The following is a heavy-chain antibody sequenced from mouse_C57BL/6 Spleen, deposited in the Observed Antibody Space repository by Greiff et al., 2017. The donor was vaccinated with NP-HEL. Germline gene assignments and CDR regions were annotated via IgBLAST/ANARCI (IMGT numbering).Heavy chain of an antibody. CDR1: GYTFTSYW. V-gene: IGHV1-69*01. D-gene: IGHD2-3*01. Sequence: QVQLKQPGAELVMPGASVKLSCKASGYTFTSYWMHWVKQRPGQGLEWIGEIDPSDSYTNYNQKFKGKSTLTVDKSSSTAYMQLSSLTSEDSAVYYCARYDGYDGFAYWGQGTLVTVSA. CDR3: ARYDGYDGFAY. J-gene: IGHJ3*01. CDR2: IDPSDSYT.